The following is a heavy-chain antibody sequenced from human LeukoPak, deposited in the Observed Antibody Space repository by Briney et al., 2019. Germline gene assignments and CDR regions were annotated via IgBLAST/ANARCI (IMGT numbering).Heavy chain of an antibody. V-gene: IGHV4-39*01. CDR3: ARHLSGYSREFDY. Sequence: TASETLSLTCTVSGGSISSSSYFWGWIRQPPGKGLEWIGSIYYSGSTYYNPSLKSRVTLSVDTSKNQFSLKLSSVTAADTAVYYCARHLSGYSREFDYWGQGTLVTVSS. D-gene: IGHD3-22*01. CDR1: GGSISSSSYF. CDR2: IYYSGST. J-gene: IGHJ4*02.